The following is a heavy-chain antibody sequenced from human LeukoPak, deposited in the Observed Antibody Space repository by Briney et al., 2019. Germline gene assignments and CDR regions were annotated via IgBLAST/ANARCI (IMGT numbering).Heavy chain of an antibody. V-gene: IGHV3-74*01. CDR1: GFTFSSYW. Sequence: PGGSLRLSCAASGFTFSSYWMHWVRQAPGKGLVWVSRINSDGSSTSYADSVKGRFTISRDNAKNSLYLQMNSLRAEDTALYYCAKDVKDYYDSSGYQNWGQGTLVTVSS. CDR2: INSDGSST. D-gene: IGHD3-22*01. J-gene: IGHJ4*02. CDR3: AKDVKDYYDSSGYQN.